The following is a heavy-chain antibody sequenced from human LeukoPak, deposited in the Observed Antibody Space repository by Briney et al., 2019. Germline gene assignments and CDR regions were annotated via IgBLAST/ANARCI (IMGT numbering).Heavy chain of an antibody. Sequence: PMASVKVSCKASGGTFSTYAISWVRQAPGQGLEWMGGIIPIFGTANYAQKFQGRVTITTDESTSTAYMELSSLRSEDTAVYYCARVGYSFSVIYYMDVWGKGTTVTVSS. CDR2: IIPIFGTA. D-gene: IGHD3-22*01. CDR1: GGTFSTYA. J-gene: IGHJ6*03. V-gene: IGHV1-69*05. CDR3: ARVGYSFSVIYYMDV.